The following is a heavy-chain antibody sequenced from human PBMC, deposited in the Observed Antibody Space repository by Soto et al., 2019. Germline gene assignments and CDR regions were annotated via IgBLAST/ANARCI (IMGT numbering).Heavy chain of an antibody. D-gene: IGHD2-21*02. CDR1: GFTFSSYS. J-gene: IGHJ6*03. CDR3: GGGKGDGGYYYYYMDV. CDR2: ISSSSSYI. V-gene: IGHV3-21*01. Sequence: GGSLRLSCAASGFTFSSYSMNWVRQAPGKGLEWVSSISSSSSYIYYADSVKGRFTISRDNAKNSLYLQMNSLRAEDTAVYYCGGGKGDGGYYYYYMDVWGKGTTVTVSS.